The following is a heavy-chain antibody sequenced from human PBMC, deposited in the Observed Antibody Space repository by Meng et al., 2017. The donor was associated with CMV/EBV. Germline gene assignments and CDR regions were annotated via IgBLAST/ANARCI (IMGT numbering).Heavy chain of an antibody. V-gene: IGHV4-30-4*08. J-gene: IGHJ4*02. CDR3: ARVTSRVAGAFDY. CDR2: IYYSGST. D-gene: IGHD1-14*01. Sequence: QVELQEAGPGLVKPSQTLSLTCTVSGGSISSGDYYWSWIRQPPGKGLEWIGYIYYSGSTYYNPSLKSRVTISVDTSKNQFSLKLSSVTAADTAVYYCARVTSRVAGAFDYWGQGTLVTVSS. CDR1: GGSISSGDYY.